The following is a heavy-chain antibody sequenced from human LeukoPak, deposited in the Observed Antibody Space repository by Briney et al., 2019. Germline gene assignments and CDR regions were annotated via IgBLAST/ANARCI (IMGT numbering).Heavy chain of an antibody. CDR2: ITSSSSYI. D-gene: IGHD6-13*01. J-gene: IGHJ6*02. V-gene: IGHV3-21*01. Sequence: PGGSLSLSCAASGFTFSSYSMNWVRQAPGKGLEWVSSITSSSSYIYYADSVKGRFTISRDNAKNSLYLQMNSLRAEDTAVYYCAREYSSTFGDVWGQGTTVTVSS. CDR3: AREYSSTFGDV. CDR1: GFTFSSYS.